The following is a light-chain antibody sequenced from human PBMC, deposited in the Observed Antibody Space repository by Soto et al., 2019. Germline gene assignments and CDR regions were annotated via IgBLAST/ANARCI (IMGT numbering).Light chain of an antibody. Sequence: QSVLPQPASVSGSPGQSITISCTGTSSDVGGYNYVSWYQQHPGKAPKLMIYEVSNRPSGVSNRFSGSKSGNTASLTISGLQAEDEADYYCSSYTSSSTLEVFGGGTQLTVL. V-gene: IGLV2-14*01. CDR1: SSDVGGYNY. J-gene: IGLJ2*01. CDR3: SSYTSSSTLEV. CDR2: EVS.